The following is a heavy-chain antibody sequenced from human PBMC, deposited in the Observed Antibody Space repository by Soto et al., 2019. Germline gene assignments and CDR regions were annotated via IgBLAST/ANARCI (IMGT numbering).Heavy chain of an antibody. Sequence: GASVKVSCKASGGTFSSYAISWVRQAPGQGLEWMGGIIPIFGTANYAQKFQGRVTITADESTSTAYMELSSLRSEDTAVYYCARDRNSRMYYYDSSGYLAFVIWGQGTMVTVSS. CDR1: GGTFSSYA. CDR3: ARDRNSRMYYYDSSGYLAFVI. V-gene: IGHV1-69*13. D-gene: IGHD3-22*01. CDR2: IIPIFGTA. J-gene: IGHJ3*02.